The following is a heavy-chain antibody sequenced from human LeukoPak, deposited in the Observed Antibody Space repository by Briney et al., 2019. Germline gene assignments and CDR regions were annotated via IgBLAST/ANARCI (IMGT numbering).Heavy chain of an antibody. J-gene: IGHJ4*02. CDR2: VSPFNGNT. CDR1: GYTFSSYG. D-gene: IGHD1-26*01. Sequence: ASVKVSCKASGYTFSSYGIIWVRQAPGQGLQWMGWVSPFNGNTDYAPKLQGRVTMTTDTSTTTAYMELRSLTSDDTAVYYCARRGGSYSHSDFWGQGTPVTVSS. CDR3: ARRGGSYSHSDF. V-gene: IGHV1-18*01.